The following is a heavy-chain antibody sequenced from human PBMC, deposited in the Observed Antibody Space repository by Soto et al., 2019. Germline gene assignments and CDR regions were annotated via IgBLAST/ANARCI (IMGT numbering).Heavy chain of an antibody. CDR3: ARGYTTGTTRGFDY. CDR1: GFTFSSYG. V-gene: IGHV3-33*01. D-gene: IGHD1-7*01. CDR2: IWYDGSNK. Sequence: GGSLRLSCAASGFTFSSYGMHWVRQAPGKGLEWVAVIWYDGSNKYYADSVKGRFTIPRDNSKNTLYLQMNSLRAEDTAVYYCARGYTTGTTRGFDYWRQGTLVTVSS. J-gene: IGHJ4*02.